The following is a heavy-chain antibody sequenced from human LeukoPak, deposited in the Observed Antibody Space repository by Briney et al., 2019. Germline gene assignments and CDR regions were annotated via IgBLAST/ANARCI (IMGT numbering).Heavy chain of an antibody. D-gene: IGHD2-15*01. V-gene: IGHV1-18*01. CDR2: ISAYNGNT. CDR3: ARGRVSGWYFYWYFDL. J-gene: IGHJ2*01. Sequence: ASVKVSCKASGYTFTSYGISWVRQAPGQGLEWMGWISAYNGNTNYAQKLQGRVTMTTDTSTSTAYMELRSLRSDDTAVYYCARGRVSGWYFYWYFDLWGRGTLVTVSS. CDR1: GYTFTSYG.